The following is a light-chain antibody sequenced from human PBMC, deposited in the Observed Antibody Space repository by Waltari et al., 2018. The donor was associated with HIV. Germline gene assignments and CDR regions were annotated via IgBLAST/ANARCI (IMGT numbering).Light chain of an antibody. J-gene: IGLJ3*02. V-gene: IGLV2-14*03. CDR1: SSDIGGYNY. Sequence: QSALTQPASVSGSPGQSITISCTGTSSDIGGYNYVSWYQQHPGKAPKLVIYDVNKRPSVISNRFSGSKSGNTASLTISGLQAEDDSDYYCTSYTSSDTWVFGGGTKLTVL. CDR3: TSYTSSDTWV. CDR2: DVN.